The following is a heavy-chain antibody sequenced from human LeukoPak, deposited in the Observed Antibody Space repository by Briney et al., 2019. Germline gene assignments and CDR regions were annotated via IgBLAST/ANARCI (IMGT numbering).Heavy chain of an antibody. D-gene: IGHD3-10*02. CDR1: GFSFSSYS. CDR3: AELGITMIGGV. Sequence: GGSLRLSCAASGFSFSSYSMNWVRQAPGKGLEWVSSISSSSSSSIYYADSVKGRFTISRDNAKNSLYLQMNSLRAEDTAVYYCAELGITMIGGVWGKGTTVTISS. J-gene: IGHJ6*04. V-gene: IGHV3-21*01. CDR2: ISSSSSSSI.